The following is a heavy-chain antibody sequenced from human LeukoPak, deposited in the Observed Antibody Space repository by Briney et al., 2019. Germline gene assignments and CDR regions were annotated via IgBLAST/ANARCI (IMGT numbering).Heavy chain of an antibody. V-gene: IGHV1-8*01. D-gene: IGHD3/OR15-3a*01. Sequence: GASVTVSCKASGYTFTSYDINWVRQAPGQGVEWMGWMNPNSGNTGYAQKFQGRVTMTRNTSISTAYMELSSLRSEDTAVYYCARGWTYYYYSAMDVWGQGTTVAVSS. J-gene: IGHJ6*02. CDR3: ARGWTYYYYSAMDV. CDR2: MNPNSGNT. CDR1: GYTFTSYD.